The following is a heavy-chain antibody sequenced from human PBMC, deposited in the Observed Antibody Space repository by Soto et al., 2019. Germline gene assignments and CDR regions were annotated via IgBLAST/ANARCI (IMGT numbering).Heavy chain of an antibody. CDR1: GASIRSYH. CDR2: IQHTGNT. CDR3: AKDISSRRWFDP. Sequence: SETLSLTCAVSGASIRSYHWSFLRQPAGKGLEWIGRIQHTGNTNYNPSLKSRVTMSADTSKNQISLKMTSVTAADTAVYFCAKDISSRRWFDPWGQGVRVTVSS. V-gene: IGHV4-4*07. D-gene: IGHD3-3*02. J-gene: IGHJ5*02.